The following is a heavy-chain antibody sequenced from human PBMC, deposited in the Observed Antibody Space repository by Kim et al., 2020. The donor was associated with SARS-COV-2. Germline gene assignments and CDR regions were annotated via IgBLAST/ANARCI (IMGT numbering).Heavy chain of an antibody. J-gene: IGHJ4*02. D-gene: IGHD3-10*01. Sequence: GNTGYAQKFQGRVTMTRNTSISTAYMELSSLRSEDTAVYYCARGRGREDYWGQGTLVTVSS. V-gene: IGHV1-8*01. CDR2: GNT. CDR3: ARGRGREDY.